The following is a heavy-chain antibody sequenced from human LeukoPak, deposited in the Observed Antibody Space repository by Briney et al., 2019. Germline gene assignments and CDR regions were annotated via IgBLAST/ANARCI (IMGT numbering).Heavy chain of an antibody. CDR3: ARGAGTTVYYMDV. CDR2: VSSDGSHK. V-gene: IGHV3-30*01. CDR1: GFTFSGSA. J-gene: IGHJ6*03. Sequence: GGSLRLSCAASGFTFSGSAMHWVRQAPGKGLEWVAVVSSDGSHKYYADSVKGQFTISRDNSNNTLYLHMNSLRPEDTAVYYCARGAGTTVYYMDVWGKGTTVTVSS. D-gene: IGHD1-7*01.